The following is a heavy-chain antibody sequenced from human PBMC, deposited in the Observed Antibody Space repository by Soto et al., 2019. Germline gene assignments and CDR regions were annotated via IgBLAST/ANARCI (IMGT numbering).Heavy chain of an antibody. CDR1: PCSISSFY. Sequence: LGLACTVSPCSISSFYWSWIRQPPGKGLEWIGYIYYSGSTNYNPSLKSRVTISVDTSKNQFSLKLSSVTAADTAVYYCARDRRKPSYYDFWSGYYPPYGMDVWGQGTTVTVSS. CDR2: IYYSGST. V-gene: IGHV4-59*01. J-gene: IGHJ6*02. D-gene: IGHD3-3*01. CDR3: ARDRRKPSYYDFWSGYYPPYGMDV.